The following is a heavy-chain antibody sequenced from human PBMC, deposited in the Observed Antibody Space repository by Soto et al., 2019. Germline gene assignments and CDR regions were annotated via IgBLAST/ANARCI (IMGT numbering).Heavy chain of an antibody. CDR1: GYTFTSHA. CDR2: IDVGNGKA. Sequence: ASVKVSCKASGYTFTSHAIHWVRQAPGQRLEWLGWIDVGNGKAKYSQKFRGRVTMTRDTSASTVYMQLSSLKSEDMAVYYCARNPATDVAFNYYVMDVWGQGTTVTVPS. CDR3: ARNPATDVAFNYYVMDV. J-gene: IGHJ6*02. V-gene: IGHV1-3*03. D-gene: IGHD3-10*02.